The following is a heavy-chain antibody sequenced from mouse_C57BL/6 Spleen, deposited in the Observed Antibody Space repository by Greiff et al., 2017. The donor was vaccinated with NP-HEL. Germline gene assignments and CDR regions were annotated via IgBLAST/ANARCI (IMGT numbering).Heavy chain of an antibody. CDR3: ARRDMDY. J-gene: IGHJ4*01. CDR2: INPGSGGT. CDR1: GYAFTNYL. V-gene: IGHV1-54*01. Sequence: VKLMESGAELVRPGTSVKVSCKASGYAFTNYLIEWVKQRPGQGLEWIGVINPGSGGTNYNEKFKGKATLTADKSSSTAYMQLSSLTSEDSAVYFCARRDMDYWGQGTSVTVSS.